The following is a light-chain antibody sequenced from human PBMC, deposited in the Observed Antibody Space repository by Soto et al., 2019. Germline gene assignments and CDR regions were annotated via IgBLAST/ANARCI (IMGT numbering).Light chain of an antibody. J-gene: IGKJ5*01. CDR3: KQYKEWPPFT. CDR1: QSVISSY. Sequence: EIVLTQSPGTLSLSPGERATLSCRASQSVISSYLAWYQQKPGQAPRLLIYGASSRATGIPARFSGSGSGTEFTLSISSLQSEDFAVYYCKQYKEWPPFTFGQGTRLEIK. CDR2: GAS. V-gene: IGKV3-15*01.